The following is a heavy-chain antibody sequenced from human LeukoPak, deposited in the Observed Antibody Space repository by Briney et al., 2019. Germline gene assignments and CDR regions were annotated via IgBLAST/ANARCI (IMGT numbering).Heavy chain of an antibody. CDR1: GYSISSGYY. CDR3: ARQTIRFLEWSLAFDI. D-gene: IGHD3-3*01. V-gene: IGHV4-38-2*02. Sequence: SETLSLTCTVSGYSISSGYYWGWIRQPPGKGLEWIGSIYHSGSTYYNPSLKSRVTISVDTSKNQFSLKLSSVTAADTAVYYCARQTIRFLEWSLAFDIWGQGTMVTVSS. J-gene: IGHJ3*02. CDR2: IYHSGST.